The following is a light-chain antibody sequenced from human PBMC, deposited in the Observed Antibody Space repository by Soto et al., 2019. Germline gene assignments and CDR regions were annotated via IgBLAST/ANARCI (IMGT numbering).Light chain of an antibody. Sequence: DIQMTQSPSSLSASVGDRFTITCRASRGIGNYLAWYQQKPGKVPKLLIYAAFILQSGVPSRFSGSGSGTDFTLTISSLQPEGVATYYCQKFNSAPFTFGGGTKVDIK. CDR3: QKFNSAPFT. CDR1: RGIGNY. CDR2: AAF. V-gene: IGKV1-27*01. J-gene: IGKJ4*01.